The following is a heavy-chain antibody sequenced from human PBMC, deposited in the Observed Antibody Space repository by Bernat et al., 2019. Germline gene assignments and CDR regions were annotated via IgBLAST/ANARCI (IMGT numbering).Heavy chain of an antibody. CDR3: AKDRCSGGSCYSPFDY. J-gene: IGHJ4*02. Sequence: EVQLVESGGGLVKPGVSLRLSCTASGFTFSTYTMNWVRQTPGKGLEWVSSISSSSSYIYYADSVKGRFTISRDNAKNTLYLQMNSLRAEDTAVYYCAKDRCSGGSCYSPFDYWGQGTLVTVSS. D-gene: IGHD2-15*01. V-gene: IGHV3-21*01. CDR2: ISSSSSYI. CDR1: GFTFSTYT.